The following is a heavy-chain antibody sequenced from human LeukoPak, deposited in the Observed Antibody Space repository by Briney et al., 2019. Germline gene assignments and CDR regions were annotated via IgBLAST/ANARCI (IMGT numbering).Heavy chain of an antibody. CDR2: ISGSGGST. V-gene: IGHV3-23*01. D-gene: IGHD3-16*01. J-gene: IGHJ4*02. Sequence: GGSLRLSCAASGFTFSSYAMSWVRQAPGKGLEWVSAISGSGGSTYYADSVKGRFTISRDNSKNTLYLQMNSLRAEDTAVYYCAKALGDYVWGSYGYWGQGTLVTVSS. CDR3: AKALGDYVWGSYGY. CDR1: GFTFSSYA.